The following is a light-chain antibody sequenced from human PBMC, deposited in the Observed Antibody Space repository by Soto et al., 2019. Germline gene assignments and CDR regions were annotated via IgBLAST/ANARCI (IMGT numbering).Light chain of an antibody. J-gene: IGLJ3*02. CDR3: GTWDSGLRAGV. CDR2: ENN. V-gene: IGLV1-51*02. Sequence: QSVLTQPPSVSAAAGHKVNISCAGSRSNIGNNYVYWYQQHPGTAPKLLLYENNKRPAGIPDRFSGSKSGTSATLGITGLQTGDEADYYCGTWDSGLRAGVFGGGTKLTVL. CDR1: RSNIGNNY.